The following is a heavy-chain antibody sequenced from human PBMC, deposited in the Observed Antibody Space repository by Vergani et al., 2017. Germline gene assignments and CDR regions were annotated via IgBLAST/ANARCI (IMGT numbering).Heavy chain of an antibody. CDR1: GGSISSGDYH. CDR3: ARTSGSYPYYYGMDV. Sequence: QAPPQESGPGLVTSSQTLSLICTVSGGSISSGDYHWSLLCSPPGKGPEWIGYIYYSGSTYYNPSLKSRVTISVDTSKNQFSLKLSSVTAADTAVYYCARTSGSYPYYYGMDVWGRGTTVTFSS. D-gene: IGHD1-26*01. CDR2: IYYSGST. J-gene: IGHJ6*02. V-gene: IGHV4-30-4*08.